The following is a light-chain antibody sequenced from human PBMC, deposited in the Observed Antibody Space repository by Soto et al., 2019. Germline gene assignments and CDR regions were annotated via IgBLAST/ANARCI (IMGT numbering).Light chain of an antibody. CDR3: QQRSVWPLT. V-gene: IGKV3-11*01. Sequence: EIVMTQSPATLSLSPGERGPLSCRPSKSVTNYLAWFQQKPGQAPRLLIYDASTRAPGIPARFSGSGSGTDFTLTISSLESEDFAIYYCQQRSVWPLTFGGGTRVEIK. CDR1: KSVTNY. J-gene: IGKJ4*01. CDR2: DAS.